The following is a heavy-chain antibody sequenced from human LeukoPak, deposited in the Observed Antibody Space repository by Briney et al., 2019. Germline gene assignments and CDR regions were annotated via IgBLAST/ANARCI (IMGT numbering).Heavy chain of an antibody. V-gene: IGHV3-23*01. CDR2: ISGSGGGT. J-gene: IGHJ4*02. D-gene: IGHD3-10*01. CDR1: GFTFSTYA. Sequence: PGGSLRLSCAASGFTFSTYAMSWVRQAPGKGLEWVSGISGSGGGTYYADSVRGRFTISRDNSKNTLYLQMNSLRAEDTAVYFCAKRGVVIRGILVIGYHQEAYHYDFWGQGVLVTVSS. CDR3: AKRGVVIRGILVIGYHQEAYHYDF.